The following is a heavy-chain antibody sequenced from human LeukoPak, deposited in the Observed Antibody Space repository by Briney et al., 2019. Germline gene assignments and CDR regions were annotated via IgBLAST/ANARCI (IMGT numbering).Heavy chain of an antibody. CDR2: INWNGGST. D-gene: IGHD3-22*01. Sequence: GGSLRPSCAASGFTFDDYGMSWVRQAPGKGLEWVSGINWNGGSTGYADSVKGRFTISRDNAKNSLYLQMNSLRAEDTALYYCARETDYYDSSGYYPYYFDYWGQGTLVTVSS. CDR1: GFTFDDYG. J-gene: IGHJ4*02. V-gene: IGHV3-20*04. CDR3: ARETDYYDSSGYYPYYFDY.